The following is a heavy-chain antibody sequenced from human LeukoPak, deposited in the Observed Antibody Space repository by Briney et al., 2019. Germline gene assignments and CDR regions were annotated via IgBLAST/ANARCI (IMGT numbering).Heavy chain of an antibody. CDR2: IRYDGSNK. CDR1: GFTFSSYG. V-gene: IGHV3-30*02. J-gene: IGHJ4*02. Sequence: GGSLRLSCAASGFTFSSYGMHWVRQARGKGVEGVAFIRYDGSNKYYADSVKGRFTISRDNSKNRLYLQMNRLRAGDPAVSYCSKDLEVKSRGWEIDYWGQGALVTVSS. D-gene: IGHD6-19*01. CDR3: SKDLEVKSRGWEIDY.